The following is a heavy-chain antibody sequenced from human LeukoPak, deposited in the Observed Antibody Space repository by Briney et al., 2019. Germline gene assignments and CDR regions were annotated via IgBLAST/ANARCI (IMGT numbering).Heavy chain of an antibody. V-gene: IGHV4-39*01. J-gene: IGHJ4*02. CDR1: GGSISSSSYY. CDR3: ARLGGGSYRGELDY. Sequence: SETLSLTCTVSGGSISSSSYYCGWIRHPPGKGLEWIGSIYYSGSTYYNPSLNGRVTISVDTSRNQFSLKLSSVTAADTAVYYCARLGGGSYRGELDYWGQGTLVTVSS. CDR2: IYYSGST. D-gene: IGHD1-26*01.